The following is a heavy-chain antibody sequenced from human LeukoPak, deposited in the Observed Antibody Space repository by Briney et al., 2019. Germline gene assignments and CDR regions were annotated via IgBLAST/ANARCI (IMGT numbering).Heavy chain of an antibody. J-gene: IGHJ6*02. Sequence: QPGGSLRLSCAASGFTFSSYAMSWVRQAPGKGLEWVSAISGSGGSTYYADSVKGRFTISRDNSKNTLYLQMSSLRAEDTAVYYCAKDRVATIGDRYYYYYGMDVWGQGTTVTVSS. V-gene: IGHV3-23*01. CDR1: GFTFSSYA. CDR2: ISGSGGST. D-gene: IGHD5-12*01. CDR3: AKDRVATIGDRYYYYYGMDV.